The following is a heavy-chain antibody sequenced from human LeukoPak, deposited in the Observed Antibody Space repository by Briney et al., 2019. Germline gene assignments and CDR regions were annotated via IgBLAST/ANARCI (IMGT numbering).Heavy chain of an antibody. J-gene: IGHJ4*02. Sequence: GASVKVSCKASGYTFTSYDINWVRQATGQGLEWIGWMNPNSGNTGYAQKFQGRVTMTRNTSISTAYMELSSLRAEDTAVYYCARLKGGWQFFNYFDYWGQGTLVTVSS. CDR3: ARLKGGWQFFNYFDY. D-gene: IGHD2-15*01. CDR2: MNPNSGNT. CDR1: GYTFTSYD. V-gene: IGHV1-8*01.